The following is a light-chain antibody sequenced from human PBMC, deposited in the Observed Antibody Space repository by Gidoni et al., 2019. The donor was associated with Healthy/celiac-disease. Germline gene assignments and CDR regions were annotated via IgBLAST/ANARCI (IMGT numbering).Light chain of an antibody. Sequence: ELVLTQSPGTLSLSPGERATLSCRASQSVSSSYLAWYQQKPGQAPRLLIYGASSGATGIPDRFSGSGSGTDFTLTISRLEPEDFAVYYCQQYGSSLALTFGGGTKVEIK. CDR2: GAS. CDR3: QQYGSSLALT. J-gene: IGKJ4*01. CDR1: QSVSSSY. V-gene: IGKV3-20*01.